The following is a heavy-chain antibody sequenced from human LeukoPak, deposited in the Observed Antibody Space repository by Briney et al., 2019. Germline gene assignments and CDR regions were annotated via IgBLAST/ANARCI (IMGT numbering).Heavy chain of an antibody. D-gene: IGHD2-15*01. CDR2: ISYDGSNK. CDR1: GFTFSSYG. Sequence: GGSLRLSCAASGFTFSSYGMHWVRQAPGKGLEWVAVISYDGSNKYYADSVKGRFTISRDNSKNTLYLQMNSLRAEDTAVYYCAKDQGYCSGGSCYPSGYFDYWGQGTLVTVSS. J-gene: IGHJ4*02. V-gene: IGHV3-30*18. CDR3: AKDQGYCSGGSCYPSGYFDY.